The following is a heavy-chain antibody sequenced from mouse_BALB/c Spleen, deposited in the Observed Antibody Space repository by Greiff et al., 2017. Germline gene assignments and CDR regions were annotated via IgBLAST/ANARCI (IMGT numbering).Heavy chain of an antibody. Sequence: EVMLVESGGGLVQPGGSLRLSCATSGFTFTDYYMSWVRQPPGKALEWLGFIRNKANGYTTEYSASVKGRFTISRDNSQSILYLQMNTLRAEDSATYYCARITGTFFAYWGQGTLVTVSA. CDR1: GFTFTDYY. V-gene: IGHV7-3*02. CDR2: IRNKANGYTT. J-gene: IGHJ3*01. D-gene: IGHD4-1*01. CDR3: ARITGTFFAY.